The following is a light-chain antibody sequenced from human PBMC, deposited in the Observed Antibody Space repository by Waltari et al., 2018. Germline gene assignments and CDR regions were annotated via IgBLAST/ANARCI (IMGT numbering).Light chain of an antibody. CDR3: QQYNNWPRT. CDR2: GAS. V-gene: IGKV3-15*01. Sequence: EIVMTQSPATLSVSPGARATLSCRARQSVGSDFAWYQQKPGQAPRLLIYGASTRATDIPARFSGSGSGTEFTLTISSLQSEDFAVYYCQQYNNWPRTFGQGTMVDI. J-gene: IGKJ1*01. CDR1: QSVGSD.